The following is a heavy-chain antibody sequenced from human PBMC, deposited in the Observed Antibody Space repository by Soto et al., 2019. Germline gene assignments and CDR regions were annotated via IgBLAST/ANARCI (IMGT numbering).Heavy chain of an antibody. CDR2: ISAYNGNT. CDR3: AKKIAAHDNFDY. J-gene: IGHJ4*02. Sequence: QVQLVQSGAEVKKPGASRKVSCKASGYTFTSYGISWVRQAPGQGLEWMGWISAYNGNTNYAQKLQGRVTMTAGTSASTADMELRSLRTDDTAVYYCAKKIAAHDNFDYWGQGALVTVSS. D-gene: IGHD6-6*01. CDR1: GYTFTSYG. V-gene: IGHV1-18*01.